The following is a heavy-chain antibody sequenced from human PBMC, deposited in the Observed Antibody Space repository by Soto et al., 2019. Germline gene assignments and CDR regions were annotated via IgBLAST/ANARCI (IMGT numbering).Heavy chain of an antibody. CDR3: ARGYYDSRGQPNTFDI. Sequence: KPSETLSLTCTVSGASISSSYWSWIRQSPGKGLEWIGYVYYSGSTNYNPSLKSRVTISVDTSKNQFSLKLSSVTAADTAVYYCARGYYDSRGQPNTFDIWGQGTMVT. J-gene: IGHJ3*02. CDR1: GASISSSY. V-gene: IGHV4-59*01. D-gene: IGHD3-22*01. CDR2: VYYSGST.